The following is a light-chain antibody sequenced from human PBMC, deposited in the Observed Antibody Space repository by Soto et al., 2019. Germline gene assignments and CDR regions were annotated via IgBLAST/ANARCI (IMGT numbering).Light chain of an antibody. CDR2: DNN. CDR1: SSNIGNNY. Sequence: QSVLTQPPSVSAAPGQKVTISCSGSSSNIGNNYVSWYQQLPGTAPKLLIYDNNRRPSGIPDRFSGSKSGTSATLDITGLQTGDEADYYCGTWDTNLSAGPYVFGTGTKVTVL. V-gene: IGLV1-51*01. CDR3: GTWDTNLSAGPYV. J-gene: IGLJ1*01.